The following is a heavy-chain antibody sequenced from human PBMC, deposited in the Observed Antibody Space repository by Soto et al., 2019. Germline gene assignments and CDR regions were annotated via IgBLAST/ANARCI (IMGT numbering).Heavy chain of an antibody. V-gene: IGHV5-51*01. CDR1: GYSFTSYW. D-gene: IGHD3-3*01. J-gene: IGHJ6*02. CDR3: ARSITIFGVATEYYYGMDV. Sequence: GESLKISCKGSGYSFTSYWIGWVRQMPGKGLEWMGIIYPGDSDTRYSPSFQGQVTXXXXXTISTAYLQWSSLKASETAMYYCARSITIFGVATEYYYGMDVWGQGTTVTVSS. CDR2: IYPGDSDT.